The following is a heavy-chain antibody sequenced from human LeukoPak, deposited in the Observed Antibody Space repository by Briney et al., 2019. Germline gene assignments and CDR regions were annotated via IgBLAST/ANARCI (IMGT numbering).Heavy chain of an antibody. CDR3: ARGIRGYSYYYYYGMDV. Sequence: SETLSLTCTVSGGSITSYYWSWIRQPPGKGLEWIGYIYYSGSTNYNPSLKSRVTISVDTSKNQFSLKLSSVTAADTAVYDCARGIRGYSYYYYYGMDVWGQGTTVTVSS. CDR2: IYYSGST. D-gene: IGHD5-18*01. CDR1: GGSITSYY. V-gene: IGHV4-59*08. J-gene: IGHJ6*02.